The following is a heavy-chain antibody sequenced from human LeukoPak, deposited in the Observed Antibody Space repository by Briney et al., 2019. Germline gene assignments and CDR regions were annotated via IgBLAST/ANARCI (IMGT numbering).Heavy chain of an antibody. J-gene: IGHJ4*02. CDR1: GYTFTSFD. D-gene: IGHD6-19*01. CDR2: MSPNSGNT. Sequence: ASVKVSCKASGYTFTSFDINWMRQATGQGLEWMGWMSPNSGNTGYAQKFQGRVTMTTNTSISTAYMELSSLRSEDTAMYYCVRRIGVAGDYWGQGTLVTVSS. CDR3: VRRIGVAGDY. V-gene: IGHV1-8*01.